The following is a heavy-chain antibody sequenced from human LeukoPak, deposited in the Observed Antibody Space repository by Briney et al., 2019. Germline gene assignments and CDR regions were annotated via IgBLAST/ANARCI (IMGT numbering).Heavy chain of an antibody. J-gene: IGHJ4*02. CDR3: SPAIIGY. CDR1: GFAFSSYS. V-gene: IGHV3-21*01. Sequence: GGSLRLSCTASGFAFSSYSMNWVRQAPGKGLEWVSSISTSSSYIYYADSVKGRFTISRDNAKNSLYLQMNSLGAEDTAVYYSSPAIIGYWGQGTLVTVSS. D-gene: IGHD2-21*02. CDR2: ISTSSSYI.